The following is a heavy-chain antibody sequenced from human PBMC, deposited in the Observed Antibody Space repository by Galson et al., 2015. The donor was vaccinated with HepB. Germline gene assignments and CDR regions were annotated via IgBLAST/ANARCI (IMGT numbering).Heavy chain of an antibody. Sequence: SLRLSCAASGFTFSSYSMNWVRQAPGKGLEWVSSISSSSSYIYYADSVKGRFTISRDNAKNSLYLQMNSLRAEDTAVYYCARFSISYDYVWGSYQTPFDYWGQGTLVTVSS. CDR2: ISSSSSYI. CDR1: GFTFSSYS. V-gene: IGHV3-21*01. J-gene: IGHJ4*02. CDR3: ARFSISYDYVWGSYQTPFDY. D-gene: IGHD3-16*01.